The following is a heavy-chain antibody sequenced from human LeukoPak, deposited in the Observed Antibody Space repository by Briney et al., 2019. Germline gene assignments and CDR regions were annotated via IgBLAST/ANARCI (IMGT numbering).Heavy chain of an antibody. D-gene: IGHD1-26*01. CDR3: AKEGLFSGSYGTHLFEDY. CDR2: ISGSGGST. J-gene: IGHJ4*02. V-gene: IGHV3-23*01. Sequence: GGSLRLSCAASGFTFSSYAMSWVRQAPGKGLEWVPAISGSGGSTYYADSVKGRFTISRDNSKNTLYLQMNSLRAEDTAVYYCAKEGLFSGSYGTHLFEDYWGQGTLVTVSS. CDR1: GFTFSSYA.